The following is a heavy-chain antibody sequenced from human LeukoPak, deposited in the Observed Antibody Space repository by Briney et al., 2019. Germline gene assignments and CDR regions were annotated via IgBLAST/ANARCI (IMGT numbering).Heavy chain of an antibody. CDR3: ARKVGSGYGMDV. J-gene: IGHJ6*02. V-gene: IGHV3-30-3*01. Sequence: GGSLRLSCAASGFTFSSYAMHWVRQAPGKGLEWVAVISYDGSNKYYADSVKGRFTISRDNSKNTLYLQMSSLRAEDTAVYYCARKVGSGYGMDVWGQGTTVTVSS. CDR2: ISYDGSNK. CDR1: GFTFSSYA. D-gene: IGHD6-19*01.